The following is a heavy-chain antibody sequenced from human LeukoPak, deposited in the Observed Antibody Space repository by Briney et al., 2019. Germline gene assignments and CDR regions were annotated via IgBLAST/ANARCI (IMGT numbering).Heavy chain of an antibody. Sequence: GGSLRLSCAASGFTFSSYGMHWVRQAPGKGLEWVAVIWYDGSNKYYADSVKGRFTISRDNSKNTLYPQMNSLRAEDTAVYYCARGSGSYRNDYWGQGTLVTVSS. V-gene: IGHV3-33*01. CDR3: ARGSGSYRNDY. CDR2: IWYDGSNK. D-gene: IGHD1-26*01. J-gene: IGHJ4*02. CDR1: GFTFSSYG.